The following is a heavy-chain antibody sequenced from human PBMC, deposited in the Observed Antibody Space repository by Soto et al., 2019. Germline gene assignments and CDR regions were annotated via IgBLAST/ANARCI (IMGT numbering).Heavy chain of an antibody. Sequence: EVQLLESGGGLVQPGGSLRLSCAASGFTFSTYAMNWVRQAPGNGLGWVSAIRGSGGSIHSADSVKGRFTIFRDNFKNTLYLQMNSLRDEDTAVYHCVKGYWKGDVWGQGTTVTVSS. D-gene: IGHD1-1*01. CDR1: GFTFSTYA. V-gene: IGHV3-23*01. CDR2: IRGSGGSI. CDR3: VKGYWKGDV. J-gene: IGHJ6*02.